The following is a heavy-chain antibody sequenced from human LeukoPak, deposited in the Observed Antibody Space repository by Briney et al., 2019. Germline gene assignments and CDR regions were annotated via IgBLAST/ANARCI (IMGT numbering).Heavy chain of an antibody. V-gene: IGHV1-69*04. D-gene: IGHD1-26*01. J-gene: IGHJ4*02. CDR1: GGTFSSYA. Sequence: GASVKVSCKASGGTFSSYAISWVRQAPGQGLEWMGRTIPILGIANYAQKFQGRVTITADKSTSTAYMELSSLRSEDTAVYYCARSPMYSGSYRFDYWGQGTLVTVSS. CDR2: TIPILGIA. CDR3: ARSPMYSGSYRFDY.